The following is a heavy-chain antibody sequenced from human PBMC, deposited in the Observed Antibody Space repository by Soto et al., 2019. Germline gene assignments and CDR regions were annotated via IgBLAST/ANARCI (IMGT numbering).Heavy chain of an antibody. J-gene: IGHJ6*02. Sequence: GASVKVSCKASGYTFTSYAMHWVRQAPGQRLEWMGWINAGNGNTKYSQKFQGRVTITRDTSASTAYMELSSLRSEDTAVYYCASSSCLLSFAFYYYGMDVWGQGTTVIVSS. CDR2: INAGNGNT. V-gene: IGHV1-3*01. D-gene: IGHD6-13*01. CDR3: ASSSCLLSFAFYYYGMDV. CDR1: GYTFTSYA.